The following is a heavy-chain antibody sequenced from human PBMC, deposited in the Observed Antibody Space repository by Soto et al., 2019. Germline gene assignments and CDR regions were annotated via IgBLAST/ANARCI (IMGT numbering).Heavy chain of an antibody. CDR3: ARADSYGY. Sequence: GGSLRLSCAASGFTFSSYAMHWVRQAPGKGLEWVAVISYDGSNKYYADSVKGRFTISRDNSKNTLYLQMNSLRAEDTAVYYCARADSYGYWGQGTLVTAPQ. D-gene: IGHD5-18*01. CDR1: GFTFSSYA. V-gene: IGHV3-30-3*01. CDR2: ISYDGSNK. J-gene: IGHJ4*02.